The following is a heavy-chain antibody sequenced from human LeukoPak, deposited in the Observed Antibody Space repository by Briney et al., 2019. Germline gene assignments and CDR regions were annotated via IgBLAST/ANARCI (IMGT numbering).Heavy chain of an antibody. CDR2: IKQDGSEK. V-gene: IGHV3-7*03. CDR3: AKDLTPYFENWYDP. J-gene: IGHJ5*02. Sequence: GGSLRLSCAASGFTFSSYWMSWVRQAPGKGLEWVANIKQDGSEKYYVDSVKGRFTISRDNAKNSLYLQMNSLRAEDTAVYYCAKDLTPYFENWYDPWGQGTLVTVSS. CDR1: GFTFSSYW. D-gene: IGHD2/OR15-2a*01.